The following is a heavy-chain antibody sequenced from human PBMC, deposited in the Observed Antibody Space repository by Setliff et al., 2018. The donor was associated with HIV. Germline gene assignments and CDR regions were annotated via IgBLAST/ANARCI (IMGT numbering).Heavy chain of an antibody. Sequence: VQVSCKASGYTFTSYYIHWVRQAPGQGLEWMGVIHPSGGSTSYAQSFQDRVTMTRDTSTSTVYMELSSLRSEDTAVYYCARVRYCSGGSCYGGEYWFDPWGQGTLVTVSS. D-gene: IGHD2-15*01. CDR1: GYTFTSYY. CDR2: IHPSGGST. J-gene: IGHJ5*02. V-gene: IGHV1-46*01. CDR3: ARVRYCSGGSCYGGEYWFDP.